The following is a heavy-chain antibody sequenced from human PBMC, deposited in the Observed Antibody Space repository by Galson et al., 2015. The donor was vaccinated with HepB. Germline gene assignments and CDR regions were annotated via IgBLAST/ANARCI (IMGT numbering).Heavy chain of an antibody. J-gene: IGHJ4*02. CDR1: GYTFSSYA. D-gene: IGHD1-26*01. V-gene: IGHV1-69*10. Sequence: SVKVSCKASGYTFSSYAISWVRQAPGQGLEWMGGIIPILGIANYAQKFQGRVTITADKSTSTAYMELSRLRSEDTAVYYGGSMVGATRGVYYFDYWGQGTLVTVSS. CDR2: IIPILGIA. CDR3: GSMVGATRGVYYFDY.